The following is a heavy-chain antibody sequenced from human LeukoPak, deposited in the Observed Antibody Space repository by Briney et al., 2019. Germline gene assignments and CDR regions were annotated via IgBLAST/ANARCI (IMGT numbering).Heavy chain of an antibody. CDR1: GFTFSSYG. V-gene: IGHV3-30*02. J-gene: IGHJ5*02. CDR3: APLAGDIVVVPAAIRSWFDP. CDR2: IRYDGGNK. Sequence: GGSLRLSCAASGFTFSSYGMHWVRQAPGKGLEWVAFIRYDGGNKYYADSVKGRFTISRDNSKNTLYLQMNSLRAEDTAVYYCAPLAGDIVVVPAAIRSWFDPWGQGTLVTVSS. D-gene: IGHD2-2*02.